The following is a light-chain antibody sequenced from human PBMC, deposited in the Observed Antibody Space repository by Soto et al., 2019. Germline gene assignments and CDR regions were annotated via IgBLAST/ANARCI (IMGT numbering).Light chain of an antibody. Sequence: QSVLTQPPSASGSPGQSVTISCTGTNSDVGGYNFVSWYQQHTGKAPKVMIFEVSKRPSGVPDRFSASKSGNTASLTVSGLQPEDEADYYCSSYAGRNTLVFGGGTKLTVL. CDR3: SSYAGRNTLV. J-gene: IGLJ3*02. CDR1: NSDVGGYNF. V-gene: IGLV2-8*01. CDR2: EVS.